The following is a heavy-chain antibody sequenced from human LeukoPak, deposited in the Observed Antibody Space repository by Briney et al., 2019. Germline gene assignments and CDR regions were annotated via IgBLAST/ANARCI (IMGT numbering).Heavy chain of an antibody. J-gene: IGHJ4*02. CDR3: AREHSSSRVDY. Sequence: SETLSLTCTVSGGSISSSSYYWGWIRQPPGKGLEWIGSIYYSGSTYYNPSLKSRVTISVDTSKNQFSLKLSSVTAADTAVYYCAREHSSSRVDYWGQGTLVTVSS. D-gene: IGHD6-13*01. CDR1: GGSISSSSYY. CDR2: IYYSGST. V-gene: IGHV4-39*07.